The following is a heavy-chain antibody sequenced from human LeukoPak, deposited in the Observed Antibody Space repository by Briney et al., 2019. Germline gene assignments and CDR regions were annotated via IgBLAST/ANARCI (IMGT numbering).Heavy chain of an antibody. CDR3: ARDRRYDSSGYYYAYYFDY. Sequence: GGSLRLSCAASGFTFNRYSMNWVRQAPGKGLEWVSSISSSSSYIYYADSVKGRFTISRDNAKKSMYLEMNSLRAEDTAVYYCARDRRYDSSGYYYAYYFDYWGQGTLVTVSS. CDR2: ISSSSSYI. D-gene: IGHD3-22*01. CDR1: GFTFNRYS. J-gene: IGHJ4*02. V-gene: IGHV3-21*01.